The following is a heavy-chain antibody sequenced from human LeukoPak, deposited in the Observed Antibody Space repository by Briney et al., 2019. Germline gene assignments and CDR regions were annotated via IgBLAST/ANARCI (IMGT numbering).Heavy chain of an antibody. D-gene: IGHD2-2*01. V-gene: IGHV1-2*02. Sequence: ASVKVSCKASGYTFTSYYMHWVRQAHGQGLEWMGWINPNSGGTNYAQKFQGRVTMTRDTSISTAYMELSRLRSDDTAVYYCARDRGIVVVPAALSFDPWGQGTLVTVSS. CDR2: INPNSGGT. CDR1: GYTFTSYY. J-gene: IGHJ5*02. CDR3: ARDRGIVVVPAALSFDP.